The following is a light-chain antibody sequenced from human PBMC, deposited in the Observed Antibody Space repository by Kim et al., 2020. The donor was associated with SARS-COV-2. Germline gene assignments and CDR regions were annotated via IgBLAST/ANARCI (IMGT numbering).Light chain of an antibody. CDR3: SSYTSSARV. Sequence: PGQSVTISGTGTSSDVGCYNYVSWYHQYPGKAPKLMIYDVSNRPSGVSKRFSGSKSGNTASLTISGLQAEDEADYYCSSYTSSARVFGGGTQLTVL. CDR1: SSDVGCYNY. J-gene: IGLJ2*01. CDR2: DVS. V-gene: IGLV2-14*03.